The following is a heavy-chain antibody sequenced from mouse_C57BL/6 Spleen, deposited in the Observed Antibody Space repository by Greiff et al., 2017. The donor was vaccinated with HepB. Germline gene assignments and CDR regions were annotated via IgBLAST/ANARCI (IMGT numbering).Heavy chain of an antibody. J-gene: IGHJ1*03. D-gene: IGHD1-1*01. CDR2: ISYSGST. V-gene: IGHV3-1*01. CDR3: ARAPHYYGSSPHWYFDV. Sequence: EVQLQQSGPGMVKPSQSLSLTCTVTGYSITSGYDWHWIRHFPGNKLEWMGYISYSGSTNYNPSLKSRISITHDTSKNHFFLKLNSVTTEDTATYYCARAPHYYGSSPHWYFDVWGTGTTVTVSS. CDR1: GYSITSGYD.